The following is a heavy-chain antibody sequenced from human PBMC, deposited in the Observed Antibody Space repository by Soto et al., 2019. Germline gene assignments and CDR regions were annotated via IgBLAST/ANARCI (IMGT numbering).Heavy chain of an antibody. J-gene: IGHJ5*02. V-gene: IGHV4-34*01. CDR3: ARGGDIVVVVAATGWFDP. CDR2: INDGGST. CDR1: GGSFSGSY. D-gene: IGHD2-15*01. Sequence: PSETLSLTCAVYGGSFSGSYWTWIRQPPEKGLEWIGEINDGGSTNYNPSLKSRVTISVDTSTNQFSLKLSSVTAADTAVYYCARGGDIVVVVAATGWFDPWGQGTLVTVSS.